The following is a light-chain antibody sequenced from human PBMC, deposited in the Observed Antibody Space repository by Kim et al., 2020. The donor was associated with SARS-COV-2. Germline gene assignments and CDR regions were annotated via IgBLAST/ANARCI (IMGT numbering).Light chain of an antibody. V-gene: IGKV3-20*01. Sequence: EIVLTQSPGTLSLSPGERATLSCRASQSVSSSYLAWYKQKPGQAPRLLIYGASSRATGIPDRFSGSESGTDFTLTISRLEPEDFAVYYCQQYGSSWTFGQGTKLDIK. CDR1: QSVSSSY. CDR3: QQYGSSWT. CDR2: GAS. J-gene: IGKJ1*01.